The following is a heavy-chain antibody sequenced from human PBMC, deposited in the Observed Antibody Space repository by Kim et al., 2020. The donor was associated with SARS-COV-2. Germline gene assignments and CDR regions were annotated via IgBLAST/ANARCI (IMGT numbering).Heavy chain of an antibody. CDR3: ARLVRGKMDV. Sequence: SETLSLTCAVSGGSISSGGYSWSWIRQPPGKGLEWIGYIYYSGSTYYNPSLKSRVTISVDRSKNQFSLKLSSVTAADTAVYYCARLVRGKMDVWGQGTTV. CDR2: IYYSGST. CDR1: GGSISSGGYS. V-gene: IGHV4-30-2*01. D-gene: IGHD3-10*01. J-gene: IGHJ6*02.